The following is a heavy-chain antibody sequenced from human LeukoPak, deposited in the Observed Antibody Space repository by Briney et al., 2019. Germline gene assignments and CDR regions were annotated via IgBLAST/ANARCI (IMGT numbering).Heavy chain of an antibody. D-gene: IGHD5-12*01. V-gene: IGHV1-2*02. CDR2: LNPNSGGT. J-gene: IGHJ4*02. CDR3: AISSGGGYDSVLFDY. CDR1: GHTFTDYY. Sequence: ASVKVSCKASGHTFTDYYMHWVRQAPGQGLEWMGWLNPNSGGTNYAQKFQDRVTMTRDTSIRTAYMELSRLRSDDTAVYYCAISSGGGYDSVLFDYWGQGTLVTVSS.